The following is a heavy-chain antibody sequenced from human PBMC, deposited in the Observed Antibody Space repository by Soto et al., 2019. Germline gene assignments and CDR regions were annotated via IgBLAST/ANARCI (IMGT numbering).Heavy chain of an antibody. Sequence: SETLSLTCAVSGGSISSGGYSWSWIRQPPGKGLEWIGYVYHSGSTYYNPSLKSRVTVSVAGSKNQFSLTLSSVTAADTAVYYCARDGVYCSSSSCQDFYYYGMDVWGQGTTVTVSS. CDR2: VYHSGST. J-gene: IGHJ6*02. CDR3: ARDGVYCSSSSCQDFYYYGMDV. V-gene: IGHV4-30-2*01. CDR1: GGSISSGGYS. D-gene: IGHD2-2*01.